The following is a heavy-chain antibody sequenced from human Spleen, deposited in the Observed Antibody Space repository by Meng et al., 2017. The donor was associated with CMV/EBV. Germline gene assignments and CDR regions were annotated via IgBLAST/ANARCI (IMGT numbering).Heavy chain of an antibody. D-gene: IGHD1-26*01. J-gene: IGHJ5*02. CDR2: INHSGST. CDR1: GWSFSGYS. Sequence: CAVYGWSFSGYSWNWIRQPPGKGLEWIGEINHSGSTTYNPSLKSRVTISVDTSKNQFSLKLSAVTAADTAMYYCARASGTYYGHRFDPWGQGTLVTVSS. CDR3: ARASGTYYGHRFDP. V-gene: IGHV4-34*01.